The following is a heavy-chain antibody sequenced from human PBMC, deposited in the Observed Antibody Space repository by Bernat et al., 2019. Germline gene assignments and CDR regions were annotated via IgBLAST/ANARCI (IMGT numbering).Heavy chain of an antibody. CDR3: ARDYYYDGSGYYF. CDR1: GGSFSGYF. J-gene: IGHJ4*02. V-gene: IGHV4-34*01. Sequence: QVQLQQWGAGLLKPSETLSLTCAVYGGSFSGYFWTWIRQPPGKGLESIGKINHSGSTNYNPSLKSRVTISLDTSKNRFFLNLSSVTAADTAVYYCARDYYYDGSGYYFWGQGTLVTVSS. D-gene: IGHD3-22*01. CDR2: INHSGST.